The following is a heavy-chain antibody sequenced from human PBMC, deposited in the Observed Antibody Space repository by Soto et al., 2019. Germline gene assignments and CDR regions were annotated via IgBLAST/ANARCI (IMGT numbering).Heavy chain of an antibody. CDR3: ARDSWTLAELVPLDY. J-gene: IGHJ4*02. CDR1: GGSISSSILN. Sequence: NPSQTLPLTCTVSGGSISSSILNWGWIRIPPGKGLGLIWSLYYSGSTCSNPSLNGRVNISVDTSKNQCSLKLSSVTAADTAVYYGARDSWTLAELVPLDYWGQGTLVT. D-gene: IGHD1-26*01. V-gene: IGHV4-39*02. CDR2: LYYSGST.